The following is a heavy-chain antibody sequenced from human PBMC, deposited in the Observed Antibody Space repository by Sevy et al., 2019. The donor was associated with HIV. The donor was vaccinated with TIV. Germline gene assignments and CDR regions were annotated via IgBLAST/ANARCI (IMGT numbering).Heavy chain of an antibody. D-gene: IGHD6-13*01. CDR2: ISGSGGST. CDR3: AKETTAGYY. V-gene: IGHV3-23*01. J-gene: IGHJ4*02. Sequence: GESLKIYCAVSGFTFRSYAMSWVRQAPGKGLEWVSTISGSGGSTYYADSVKGRFTISRDNFKNTLYLQINSLRADDTAVYYCAKETTAGYYWGQGTLVTVSS. CDR1: GFTFRSYA.